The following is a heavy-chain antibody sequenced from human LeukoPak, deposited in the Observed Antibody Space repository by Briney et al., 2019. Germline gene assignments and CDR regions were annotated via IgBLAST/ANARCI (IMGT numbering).Heavy chain of an antibody. V-gene: IGHV3-23*01. J-gene: IGHJ4*02. D-gene: IGHD6-6*01. CDR3: AKGRAPIAARPDGGFDY. Sequence: GGSLRLSCAASGFTFSSYAMSWVRQAPGKGLEWVSAISGSGGSTYYADSAKGRFTISRDNSKNTLYLQMNSLRAEDTAVYYCAKGRAPIAARPDGGFDYWGQGTLVTVSS. CDR2: ISGSGGST. CDR1: GFTFSSYA.